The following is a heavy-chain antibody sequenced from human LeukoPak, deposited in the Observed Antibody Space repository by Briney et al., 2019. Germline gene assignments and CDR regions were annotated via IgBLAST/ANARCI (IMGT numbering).Heavy chain of an antibody. D-gene: IGHD2-2*01. Sequence: PSETLSLTCTVSGGSISTYYWSWIRQPAGKGLEWIGRIHSSGTTHYNPSLRGRVTLSIDTSKNQFSLKLSSVPAADTAVYYCGRLNLPAVSGAFDYWGQGTLVTVSS. CDR3: GRLNLPAVSGAFDY. CDR1: GGSISTYY. CDR2: IHSSGTT. J-gene: IGHJ4*02. V-gene: IGHV4-4*07.